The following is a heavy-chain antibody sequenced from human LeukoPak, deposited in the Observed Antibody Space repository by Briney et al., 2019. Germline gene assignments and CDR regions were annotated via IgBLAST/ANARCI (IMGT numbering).Heavy chain of an antibody. CDR3: ARYGGDH. CDR1: GGSITSHY. J-gene: IGHJ4*01. CDR2: FYYSGSS. V-gene: IGHV4-59*11. Sequence: SETLRLTCTVSGGSITSHYWSWMRQPPGQGLEWIGYFYYSGSSNYNPSPKSRVSISVDTSKNQFSLKLSSVTAADTAVYYCARYGGDHWGHKTLFSVSS. D-gene: IGHD3-16*01.